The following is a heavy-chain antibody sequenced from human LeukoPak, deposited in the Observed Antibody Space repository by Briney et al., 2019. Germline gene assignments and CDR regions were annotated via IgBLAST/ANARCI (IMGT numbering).Heavy chain of an antibody. V-gene: IGHV3-23*01. D-gene: IGHD5-12*01. CDR3: TKDLNRLYSGYDAQRGY. CDR2: ISGSGGST. Sequence: GGSLRLSCAASGFTFDDYAMHWVRHAPGKGLEWVSVISGSGGSTYYADSVKGRFTISRDNSKNTLYLQMNSLRAEDTAVYYCTKDLNRLYSGYDAQRGYWGQGTLVTVSS. J-gene: IGHJ4*02. CDR1: GFTFDDYA.